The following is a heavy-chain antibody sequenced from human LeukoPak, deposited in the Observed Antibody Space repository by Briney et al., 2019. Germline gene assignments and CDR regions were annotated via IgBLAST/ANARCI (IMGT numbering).Heavy chain of an antibody. CDR2: INHSGST. V-gene: IGHV4-34*01. D-gene: IGHD3-10*01. J-gene: IGHJ4*02. CDR3: ARGSPEVSGSSIDALRPAPSGEVDY. Sequence: PSETLSLTCAVYGGSFSGYYWSWVRQPPGKGLEWIGEINHSGSTNYNPSLKSRVTISVDTSKNQFSLKLSSVTAADTAVYYCARGSPEVSGSSIDALRPAPSGEVDYWGQGTLVTVSS. CDR1: GGSFSGYY.